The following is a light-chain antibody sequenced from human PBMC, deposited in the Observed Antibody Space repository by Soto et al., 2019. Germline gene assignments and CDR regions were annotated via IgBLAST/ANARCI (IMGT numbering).Light chain of an antibody. Sequence: QSALTQPASVSGSPGQSITISCTGNTTDVGAFNYVSWYQQFPGKAPKLILYDVTTRPSGVSSRFSGSKSGNTAPLTISGLLTEDEADYYCGSYTTSSTLVFGGGTKLTVL. CDR2: DVT. V-gene: IGLV2-14*03. J-gene: IGLJ2*01. CDR3: GSYTTSSTLV. CDR1: TTDVGAFNY.